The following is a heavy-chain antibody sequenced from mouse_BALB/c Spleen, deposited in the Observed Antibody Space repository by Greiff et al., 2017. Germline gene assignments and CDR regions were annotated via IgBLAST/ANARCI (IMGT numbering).Heavy chain of an antibody. Sequence: VQLQQSGAELVKPGASVKLSCTASGFNIKDTYMHWVKQRPGQGLEWIGDIYPGRGITNYNEKFKSKATLTLDTSSSTAYMQLSSLTSEDSAVYYCSSGSMINYYAMDYWGQGTSVTVSS. CDR3: SSGSMINYYAMDY. V-gene: IGHV1-55*01. CDR1: GFNIKDTY. J-gene: IGHJ4*01. D-gene: IGHD2-4*01. CDR2: IYPGRGIT.